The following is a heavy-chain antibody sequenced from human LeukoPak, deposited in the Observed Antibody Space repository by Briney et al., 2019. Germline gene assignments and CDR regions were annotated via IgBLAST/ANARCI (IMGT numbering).Heavy chain of an antibody. J-gene: IGHJ6*03. CDR2: MNPNSGNT. V-gene: IGHV1-8*03. CDR3: ARAVTYYDFWSGYYTNYYYYYYMDV. CDR1: GYTFTSYD. D-gene: IGHD3-3*01. Sequence: ASVKVSCKASGYTFTSYDINWVRQATGQGLEWMGWMNPNSGNTGYARKFQGRVTITRNTSISTAYMELSSLRSEDTAVYYCARAVTYYDFWSGYYTNYYYYYYMDVWGKGTTVTVSS.